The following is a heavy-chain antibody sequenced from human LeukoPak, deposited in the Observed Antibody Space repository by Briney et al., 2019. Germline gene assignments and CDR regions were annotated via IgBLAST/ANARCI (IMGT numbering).Heavy chain of an antibody. Sequence: GGSLRLSCAASGFTFSDYYMSWIRQAPGKGLEWVSYISSSGSTIYYADSVKGRFTISRDNAKNSLYLQMNSLRAEDTAVYYCARYSSGWSQRYYYYMDVWGKGTTVTISS. CDR3: ARYSSGWSQRYYYYMDV. CDR2: ISSSGSTI. V-gene: IGHV3-11*04. CDR1: GFTFSDYY. D-gene: IGHD6-19*01. J-gene: IGHJ6*03.